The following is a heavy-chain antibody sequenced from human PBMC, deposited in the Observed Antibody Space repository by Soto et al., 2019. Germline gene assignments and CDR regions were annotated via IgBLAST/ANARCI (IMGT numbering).Heavy chain of an antibody. D-gene: IGHD6-6*01. CDR1: GFTFSNYS. J-gene: IGHJ6*02. Sequence: EVQLLESGGGLVQPGGSLRLSCAASGFTFSNYSMSWVRQAPGKGLEWVSGMNSGGRSYYADSVKGRFTISRDTSKNMLYLQMNSLRADDTAVFYCAKARQYSSSRDYFYYGMDVWGQGTTVTVSS. CDR2: MNSGGRS. CDR3: AKARQYSSSRDYFYYGMDV. V-gene: IGHV3-23*01.